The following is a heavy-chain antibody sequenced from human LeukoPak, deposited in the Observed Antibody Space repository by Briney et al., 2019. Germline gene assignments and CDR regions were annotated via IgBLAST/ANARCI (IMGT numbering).Heavy chain of an antibody. CDR1: GLTFSSYA. D-gene: IGHD1-26*01. Sequence: SGGSLRLSCAASGLTFSSYAMSWVRQAPGKGLEWVSAISGSGGSTYYADSVKGRFTISRDNSKNTLYLQMNSLRAEDTAVYYCAKSGSYYPHYNWFDPWGQGTLVTVSS. J-gene: IGHJ5*02. CDR2: ISGSGGST. V-gene: IGHV3-23*01. CDR3: AKSGSYYPHYNWFDP.